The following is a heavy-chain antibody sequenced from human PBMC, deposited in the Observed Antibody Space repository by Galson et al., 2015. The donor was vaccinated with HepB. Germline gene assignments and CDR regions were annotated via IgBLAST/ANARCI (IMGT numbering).Heavy chain of an antibody. CDR2: ISTNGATI. J-gene: IGHJ3*02. D-gene: IGHD4/OR15-4a*01. CDR3: ATTKFGSGAYWTFDI. V-gene: IGHV3-48*04. Sequence: SLRLSCAASGFTFSSYTMNWVRQTPGKGLQWVSYISTNGATIHYADSVKGRFTIARDYAKNAVWLQMNSLRAEDTAVYYCATTKFGSGAYWTFDIWGPGTLVTVSS. CDR1: GFTFSSYT.